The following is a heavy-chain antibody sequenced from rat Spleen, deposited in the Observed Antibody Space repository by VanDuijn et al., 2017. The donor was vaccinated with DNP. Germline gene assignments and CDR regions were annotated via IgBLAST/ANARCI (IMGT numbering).Heavy chain of an antibody. V-gene: IGHV3-3*01. CDR3: ARWNIGTTTLDY. J-gene: IGHJ2*01. D-gene: IGHD1-5*01. CDR2: INSAGST. CDR1: GYSITTTY. Sequence: EVQLQESGPGLVKPSQSLSLTCSVTGYSITTTYWGWIRKFPGHKLEWMGYINSAGSTNYNPSPKGRISITSDTSKNQFFLQLNSVTTEDTATYYCARWNIGTTTLDYWGQGVMVTVSS.